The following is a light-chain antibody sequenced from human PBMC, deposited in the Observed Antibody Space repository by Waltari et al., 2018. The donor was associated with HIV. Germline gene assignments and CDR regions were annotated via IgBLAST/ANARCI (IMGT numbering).Light chain of an antibody. CDR2: EVS. V-gene: IGLV2-8*01. CDR3: SSYAGSNDRWV. Sequence: QSALTQPPSASGSPGQSVTISCTGTSSDVGGYNYVSWYQHHPGKAPKLMIDEVSKRPSGGPDRFSGSKSGSTASLTVSGLQAEDEADYYCSSYAGSNDRWVFGGGTKLTAL. J-gene: IGLJ3*02. CDR1: SSDVGGYNY.